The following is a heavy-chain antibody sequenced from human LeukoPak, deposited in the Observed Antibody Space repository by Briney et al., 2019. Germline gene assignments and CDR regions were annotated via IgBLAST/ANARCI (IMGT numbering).Heavy chain of an antibody. CDR3: AKDLKAYSSSLNDY. D-gene: IGHD6-13*01. CDR1: GFTFSSYA. J-gene: IGHJ4*02. CDR2: ISGSGGST. Sequence: GGSLRLSCAASGFTFSSYAMSWVRQAPGKGLEWVSAISGSGGSTYYADSVKGRFTISRDNSKNTLYLQMNCLRAEDTAVYYCAKDLKAYSSSLNDYWGQGTLVTVSS. V-gene: IGHV3-23*01.